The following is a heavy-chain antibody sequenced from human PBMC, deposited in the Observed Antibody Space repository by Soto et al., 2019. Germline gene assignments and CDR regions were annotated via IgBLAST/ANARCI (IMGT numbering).Heavy chain of an antibody. CDR2: IYYSGST. CDR3: ARHSIRDYGSYY. Sequence: QLQLQESGPGLVKPSETLSLTCTVSGGSISSSSYYWGWIRQPPGKGLEWIGSIYYSGSTYYNPSLKSRVTISVDTSKNQFSLKLSSVTAADTAVYYCARHSIRDYGSYYWGQGTLVTVSS. V-gene: IGHV4-39*01. CDR1: GGSISSSSYY. D-gene: IGHD4-17*01. J-gene: IGHJ4*02.